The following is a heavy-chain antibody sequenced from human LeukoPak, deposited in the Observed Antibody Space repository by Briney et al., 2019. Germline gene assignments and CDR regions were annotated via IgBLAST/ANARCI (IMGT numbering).Heavy chain of an antibody. Sequence: GGSLRLSCAASGFIFSNYEMNWVRQAPGKGLEWVSYISSSGSTIYYADSVKGRFTISRDNAQNSLSLQINSLRAEDTAVYYCARQPYTAYEDSENRGQGTLVSVSS. V-gene: IGHV3-48*03. D-gene: IGHD5-12*01. J-gene: IGHJ4*02. CDR1: GFIFSNYE. CDR2: ISSSGSTI. CDR3: ARQPYTAYEDSEN.